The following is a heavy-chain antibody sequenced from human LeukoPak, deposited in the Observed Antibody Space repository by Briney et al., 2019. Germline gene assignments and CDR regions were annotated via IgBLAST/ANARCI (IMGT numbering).Heavy chain of an antibody. V-gene: IGHV3-74*01. CDR3: ANGALRLYYIDV. Sequence: GRSLRLSCAASGFTFSSYWMQWVRQAPGKGLVWVSRINTDGSSTNYADSVKGRFTISRDNAKNTVYLQMNSLRAEDTAVYYCANGALRLYYIDVWGKGTTVTVSS. CDR2: INTDGSST. D-gene: IGHD3-16*01. J-gene: IGHJ6*03. CDR1: GFTFSSYW.